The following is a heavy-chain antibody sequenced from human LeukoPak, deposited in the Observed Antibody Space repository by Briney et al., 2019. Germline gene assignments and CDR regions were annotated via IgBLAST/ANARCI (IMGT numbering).Heavy chain of an antibody. CDR3: ARWRRSAYDILTGYLDY. CDR2: IYYSGST. V-gene: IGHV4-59*01. CDR1: GGSISSYY. Sequence: SETLSLTCTVSGGSISSYYWSWIRQPPGKGLEWIGYIYYSGSTNYNPSLKSRVTISVDTSKNQFSLKLSSVTAADMAVYYCARWRRSAYDILTGYLDYWGQGTLVTVSS. J-gene: IGHJ4*02. D-gene: IGHD3-9*01.